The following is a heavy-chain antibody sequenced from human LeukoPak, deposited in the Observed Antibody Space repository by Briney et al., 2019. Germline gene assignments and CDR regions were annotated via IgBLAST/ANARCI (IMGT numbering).Heavy chain of an antibody. CDR3: AKGITSQKLRFDY. CDR1: GFTFSSCA. J-gene: IGHJ4*02. D-gene: IGHD1-20*01. Sequence: GGSLRLSCAASGFTFSSCAMNWVRQAPGKGLEWVSAISGSGGSTYYADSVKGRFTVSRDNAKKTLYLQMDSLRAEDTAVYYCAKGITSQKLRFDYWGQGTLVTVSS. CDR2: ISGSGGST. V-gene: IGHV3-23*01.